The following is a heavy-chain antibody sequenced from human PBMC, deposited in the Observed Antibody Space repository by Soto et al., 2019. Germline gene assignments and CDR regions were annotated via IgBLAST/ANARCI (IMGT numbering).Heavy chain of an antibody. CDR1: GGTFSSYA. CDR2: IIPIFGTA. V-gene: IGHV1-69*01. D-gene: IGHD2-15*01. CDR3: ARHPTRRQDPGDYFQH. Sequence: QVQLVQSGAEVKKPGSSVKVSCKASGGTFSSYAISWVRQAPGQGLEWMGGIIPIFGTANYAQKFQGRVTITADESTSTAYMQLSSLRSEDTAVYYCARHPTRRQDPGDYFQHWGQGTLVTVSS. J-gene: IGHJ1*01.